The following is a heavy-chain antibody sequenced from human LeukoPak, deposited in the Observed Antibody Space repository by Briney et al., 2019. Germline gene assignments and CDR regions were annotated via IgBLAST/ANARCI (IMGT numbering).Heavy chain of an antibody. CDR3: AKEYCSGGSCYLSRDAFDI. V-gene: IGHV3-7*04. Sequence: GGSLRLSCAASGFIFTGYFMSWVRQAPGKGLEWVASIKHDGSEKYYVDSVRGRFTISRDNTKNLLYLQMSSLRAEDTAVYYCAKEYCSGGSCYLSRDAFDIWGQGTMVTVSS. J-gene: IGHJ3*02. CDR1: GFIFTGYF. D-gene: IGHD2-15*01. CDR2: IKHDGSEK.